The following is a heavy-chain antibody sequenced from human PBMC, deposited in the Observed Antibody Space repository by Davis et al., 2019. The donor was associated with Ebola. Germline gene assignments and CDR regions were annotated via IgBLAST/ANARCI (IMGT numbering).Heavy chain of an antibody. Sequence: GESLKISCAASGFTFRTYGMHWVRQAPGKGLEWVAVISHDGNHRYYADSVKGRFTISRENSKNTLYLHMNSLRVEDTAVYYCAKDLVPDSSGWKAGTDYWGQGTLVTVSS. D-gene: IGHD6-19*01. J-gene: IGHJ4*02. CDR2: ISHDGNHR. CDR1: GFTFRTYG. CDR3: AKDLVPDSSGWKAGTDY. V-gene: IGHV3-30*18.